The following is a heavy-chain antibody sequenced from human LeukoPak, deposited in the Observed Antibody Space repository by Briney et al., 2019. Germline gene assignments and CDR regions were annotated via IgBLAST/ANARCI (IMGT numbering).Heavy chain of an antibody. CDR2: IDPGDSET. V-gene: IGHV5-51*01. CDR3: ARQTSMGRSGDY. D-gene: IGHD3-10*01. CDR1: GYSFSSYW. J-gene: IGHJ4*02. Sequence: GESLKISCKTSGYSFSSYWIGWVRQMSGEGLEWMGIIDPGDSETRYSPSFEGQVTISADKSISTAYLQWSSLKASDTAMYYCARQTSMGRSGDYWGQGTLVTVSA.